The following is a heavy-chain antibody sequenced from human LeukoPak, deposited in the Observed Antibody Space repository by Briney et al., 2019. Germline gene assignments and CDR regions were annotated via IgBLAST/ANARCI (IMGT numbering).Heavy chain of an antibody. V-gene: IGHV3-7*04. CDR3: ARDLHPRYYLPDY. CDR2: IKEDGSET. CDR1: AFAFSSNW. D-gene: IGHD1-26*01. Sequence: GGSLRLFCVASAFAFSSNWMSWVRQAPGKGLEWVASIKEDGSETYYVDSVKGRFTISRDNAKNSLYLQMNSLRAEDMAVYYCARDLHPRYYLPDYWGQGTLVTVSS. J-gene: IGHJ4*02.